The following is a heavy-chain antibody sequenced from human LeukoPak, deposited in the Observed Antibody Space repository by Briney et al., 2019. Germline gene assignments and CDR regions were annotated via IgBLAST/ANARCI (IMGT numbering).Heavy chain of an antibody. CDR3: ARFPGGAEYRHYYYMAV. CDR1: GVSFSDYY. CDR2: INHSGST. D-gene: IGHD1-14*01. Sequence: SETLSLTCAVYGVSFSDYYWSWIRQPPGEGLEWIGEINHSGSTNYNPSPKSRVTVSVDTSKNQFSLKLSSVTAADTAVYYCARFPGGAEYRHYYYMAVWGTGTTVTVSS. J-gene: IGHJ6*03. V-gene: IGHV4-34*01.